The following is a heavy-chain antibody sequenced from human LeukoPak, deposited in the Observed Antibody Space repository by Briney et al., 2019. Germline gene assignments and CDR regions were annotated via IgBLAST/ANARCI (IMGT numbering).Heavy chain of an antibody. Sequence: SGTLSLTCAVSGGSISRSNWWSWVRQPPGKGLEWIGEIYHSGSTNYNPSLKSRVTISEDKPKNQFSLKLSSVTAADTAVYYCARDAYDSSGYSFDYWGQGTLVTVSS. CDR1: GGSISRSNW. V-gene: IGHV4-4*02. J-gene: IGHJ4*02. D-gene: IGHD3-22*01. CDR3: ARDAYDSSGYSFDY. CDR2: IYHSGST.